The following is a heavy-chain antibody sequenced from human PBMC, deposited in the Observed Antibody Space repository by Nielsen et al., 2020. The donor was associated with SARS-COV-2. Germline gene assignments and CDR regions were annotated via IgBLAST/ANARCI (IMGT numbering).Heavy chain of an antibody. J-gene: IGHJ4*02. V-gene: IGHV3-30-3*01. CDR1: GFTFSSYA. Sequence: GESLEISCAASGFTFSSYAMHWVRQAPGKGLEWVAVISYDGSNKYYADSVKGRFTISRDNSKNTLYLQMNSLRAEDTAVYYCARDKSVVVTAIVYYFDYWGQGTLVTVSS. D-gene: IGHD2-21*02. CDR3: ARDKSVVVTAIVYYFDY. CDR2: ISYDGSNK.